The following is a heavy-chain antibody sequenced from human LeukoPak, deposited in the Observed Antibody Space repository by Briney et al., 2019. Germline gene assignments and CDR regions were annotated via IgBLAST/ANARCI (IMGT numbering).Heavy chain of an antibody. CDR2: IYYSGST. J-gene: IGHJ6*02. Sequence: PSETLSLTCTVSGGSISSGGYYWSWIRQHPGKGLEWIGYIYYSGSTYYNPSLKSRVTISVDTSKNQFPLKLSSVTAADTAVYYCARDRANYYYYYGMDVWGQGTTVTVSS. CDR1: GGSISSGGYY. V-gene: IGHV4-31*03. CDR3: ARDRANYYYYYGMDV. D-gene: IGHD1-26*01.